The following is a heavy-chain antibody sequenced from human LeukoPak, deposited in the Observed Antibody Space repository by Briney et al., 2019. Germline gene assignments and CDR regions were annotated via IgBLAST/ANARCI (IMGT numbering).Heavy chain of an antibody. CDR1: GGSFSGYY. J-gene: IGHJ4*02. Sequence: PSETLSLTCAVYGGSFSGYYWSWNRQPPGKGLEWIGEINHSGSTNYNPSLKSRVTISVDTSKNQSSLKLSSVTAADTAVYYCATSIAARPSDYWGQGTLVTVSS. D-gene: IGHD6-6*01. CDR3: ATSIAARPSDY. V-gene: IGHV4-34*01. CDR2: INHSGST.